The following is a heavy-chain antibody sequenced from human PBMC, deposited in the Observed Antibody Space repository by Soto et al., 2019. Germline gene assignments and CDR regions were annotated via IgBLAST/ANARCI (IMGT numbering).Heavy chain of an antibody. D-gene: IGHD6-19*01. V-gene: IGHV4-31*03. CDR1: GGSISSGGYY. Sequence: PSETLSLTCTVSGGSISSGGYYWSWIRQHPGKGLEWIGYIYYSGSTYYNPSLKSRVTISVDTSNKNFSLKLASVTAADTAVYYCARAPYSSGWHDSWGQGTLVTVSS. J-gene: IGHJ4*02. CDR3: ARAPYSSGWHDS. CDR2: IYYSGST.